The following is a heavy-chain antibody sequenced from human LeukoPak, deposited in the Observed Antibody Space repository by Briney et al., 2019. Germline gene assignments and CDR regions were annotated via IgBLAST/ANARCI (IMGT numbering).Heavy chain of an antibody. CDR1: GFTFSSYS. D-gene: IGHD3-10*01. V-gene: IGHV3-21*04. CDR2: ISSSSSYI. CDR3: AKATVVTMVRGVMDY. Sequence: PGGSLRLSCAASGFTFSSYSMNWVRQAPGKGLEWVSSISSSSSYIYYADSVKGRFTISRDNAKNSLYLQMNSLRAEDTAVYYCAKATVVTMVRGVMDYWGQGTLVTVSS. J-gene: IGHJ4*02.